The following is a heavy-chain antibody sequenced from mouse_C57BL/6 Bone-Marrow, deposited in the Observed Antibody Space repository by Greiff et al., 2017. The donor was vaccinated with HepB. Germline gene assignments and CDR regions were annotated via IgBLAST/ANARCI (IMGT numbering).Heavy chain of an antibody. J-gene: IGHJ3*01. CDR2: IYPGSGNT. Sequence: VQLQQSGAELVRPGASVKLSCKASGYTFTDYYINWVKQRPGQGLEWIARIYPGSGNTYYNEKFKGKATLTAEKSSSTAYMQLSSLTSEDSAVYFCARGSYGSSFAYWGQGTLVTVSA. CDR1: GYTFTDYY. CDR3: ARGSYGSSFAY. D-gene: IGHD1-1*01. V-gene: IGHV1-76*01.